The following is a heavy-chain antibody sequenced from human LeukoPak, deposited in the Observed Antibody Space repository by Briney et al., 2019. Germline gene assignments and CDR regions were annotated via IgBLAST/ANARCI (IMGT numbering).Heavy chain of an antibody. J-gene: IGHJ6*03. V-gene: IGHV1-2*02. Sequence: ASVKVSCKASGYTFTGYYMHWVRQAPGQGLEWMGWINPNSGGTNYAQKFQGRVTMTRDTSISTAYMELSRLRSDDTAVYYCASFGSGSYYNSDYYYYYMDVWGKGTTVTVSS. CDR1: GYTFTGYY. D-gene: IGHD3-10*01. CDR2: INPNSGGT. CDR3: ASFGSGSYYNSDYYYYYMDV.